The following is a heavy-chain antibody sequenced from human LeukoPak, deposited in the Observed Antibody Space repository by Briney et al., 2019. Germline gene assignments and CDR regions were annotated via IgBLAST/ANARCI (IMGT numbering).Heavy chain of an antibody. Sequence: GGSLRLSCAASAFTDSSNYMSWVRQAPGKGLEWVSVIYSGGSTYYADSVKGRFTISRDNSKNTLYLQMNSLRAEDTAVYYCARAVDVLEFDYWGQGTLVTVSS. J-gene: IGHJ4*02. CDR2: IYSGGST. CDR1: AFTDSSNY. CDR3: ARAVDVLEFDY. V-gene: IGHV3-53*01.